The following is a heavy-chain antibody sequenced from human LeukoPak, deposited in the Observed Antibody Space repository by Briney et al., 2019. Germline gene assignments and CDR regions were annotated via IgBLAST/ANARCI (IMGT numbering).Heavy chain of an antibody. CDR3: AKDMSVLVAAYYFDY. Sequence: PGGSLRLSCAASGFTFSSYWMSWVRQAPGKGLEWVASIQFDGSKKYYADSVKGRFTISRDNSQNTLYLEMNSLRTEDTAVYYCAKDMSVLVAAYYFDYWGQGTLVTVSS. V-gene: IGHV3-30*02. CDR1: GFTFSSYW. J-gene: IGHJ4*02. CDR2: IQFDGSKK. D-gene: IGHD2-15*01.